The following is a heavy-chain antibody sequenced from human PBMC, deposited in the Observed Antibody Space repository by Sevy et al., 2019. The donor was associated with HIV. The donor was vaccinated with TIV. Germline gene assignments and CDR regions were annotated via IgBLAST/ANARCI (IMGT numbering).Heavy chain of an antibody. CDR2: IYKTGST. J-gene: IGHJ6*03. V-gene: IGHV4-61*01. D-gene: IGHD3-16*01. Sequence: SETLSLSCSVSGGSVSSGTYYRSWIRQPPGKGLEWIGHIYKTGSTNYKLSLQSRVTISVDTSTNQFSLRLRSVTAADTAVYYCARVPRGQLWYSGSLGGYYYHMDVWGKGTTVTVSS. CDR3: ARVPRGQLWYSGSLGGYYYHMDV. CDR1: GGSVSSGTYY.